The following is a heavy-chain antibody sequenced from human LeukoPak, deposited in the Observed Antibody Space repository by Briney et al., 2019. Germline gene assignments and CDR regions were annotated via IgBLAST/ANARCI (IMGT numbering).Heavy chain of an antibody. Sequence: GGSLRLSCAASGFTFSSYDMHWVRQAPGKGLEYVSAISNNGGSTYYTNSVKGRFAISRDNSKNTLYLQMGSLRAEDMAVYYCARRSSGNYPYSYFDYWGQGTLVTVSS. V-gene: IGHV3-64*01. CDR3: ARRSSGNYPYSYFDY. CDR1: GFTFSSYD. J-gene: IGHJ4*02. CDR2: ISNNGGST. D-gene: IGHD1-26*01.